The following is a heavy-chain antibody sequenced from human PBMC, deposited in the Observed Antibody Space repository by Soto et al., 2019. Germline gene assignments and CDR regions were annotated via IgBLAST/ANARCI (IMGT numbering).Heavy chain of an antibody. CDR3: PRAMQSNFKI. J-gene: IGHJ3*02. V-gene: IGHV5-51*01. CDR1: GYSFTSYW. CDR2: IYPAASDT. Sequence: GESLKISCKGSGYSFTSYWIGWVRQMPGKGLEWMGMIYPAASDTSYSSSCRVDLTMSPHKTISTAYLQWSSLKPAASVMYYGPRAMQSNFKIWRKVTMVTVS. D-gene: IGHD1-1*01.